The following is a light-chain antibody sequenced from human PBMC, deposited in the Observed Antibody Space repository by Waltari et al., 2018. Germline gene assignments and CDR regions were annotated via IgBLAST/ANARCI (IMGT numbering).Light chain of an antibody. CDR2: KDS. CDR3: QSADSSDTYEV. V-gene: IGLV3-25*03. Sequence: SYELTQPPSASVSPGQTARITCSGDALPKKYAYWYQQKPGQAPVLVIYKDSERPSGIPERFSGSSSGTTVTLTIGGVQAEDEADYYCQSADSSDTYEVVGGGTKLTVL. CDR1: ALPKKY. J-gene: IGLJ2*01.